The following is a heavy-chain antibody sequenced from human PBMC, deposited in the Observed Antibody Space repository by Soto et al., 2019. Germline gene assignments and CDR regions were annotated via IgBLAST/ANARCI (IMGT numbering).Heavy chain of an antibody. CDR2: IYPGDSDT. Sequence: GEYLKISCKGSGYSFTSYWIGWVRQMPGKGLEWMGIIYPGDSDTRYSPSFQGQVTISADKSISTAYLQWSSLKASDTAMYYCARQGLATSSRHRDYYYYGMDVWGQGTTVTVSS. CDR1: GYSFTSYW. CDR3: ARQGLATSSRHRDYYYYGMDV. V-gene: IGHV5-51*01. J-gene: IGHJ6*02. D-gene: IGHD6-13*01.